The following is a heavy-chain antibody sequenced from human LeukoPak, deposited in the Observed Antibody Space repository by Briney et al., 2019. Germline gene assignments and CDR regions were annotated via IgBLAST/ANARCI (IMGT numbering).Heavy chain of an antibody. CDR2: IKQDGSER. J-gene: IGHJ4*02. CDR1: GFAFSSYW. Sequence: GGSLRLSCAASGFAFSSYWMSWVRQAPGKGLEWVANIKQDGSERYYVDSVKGRFTISRDNGKKSVFLQMNSLRAEDTAVYYCARDRLDYDILTGYYYYFDYWGQGTLVTVSS. V-gene: IGHV3-7*03. D-gene: IGHD3-9*01. CDR3: ARDRLDYDILTGYYYYFDY.